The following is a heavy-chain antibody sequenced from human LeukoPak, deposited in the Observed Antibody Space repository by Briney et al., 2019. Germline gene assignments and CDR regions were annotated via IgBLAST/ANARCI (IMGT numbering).Heavy chain of an antibody. J-gene: IGHJ5*02. CDR2: IYYSGST. V-gene: IGHV4-31*03. CDR1: GGSISSGGYY. Sequence: SQTLSLTCIVSGGSISSGGYYWSWIRQHPGKVLEWIGYIYYSGSTYYNPSLKSRITISEDTSKNQFSLKLSSVTAADTAVYYCARGLGGPDWFDPWGQGTLVTVSS. D-gene: IGHD1-14*01. CDR3: ARGLGGPDWFDP.